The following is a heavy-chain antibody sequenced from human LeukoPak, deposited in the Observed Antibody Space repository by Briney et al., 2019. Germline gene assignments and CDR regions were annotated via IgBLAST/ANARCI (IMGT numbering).Heavy chain of an antibody. Sequence: GGSLRPSCVVSGFSLSSHGMHWVRQAPGKGLEDVSAISSNGISTFYANSVKGRFTVSRDDSKNTVYLQMGSLRAEDMAVYYCVKWTNYYFALWGRGTLVTVSS. D-gene: IGHD2-8*01. CDR1: GFSLSSHG. CDR2: ISSNGIST. J-gene: IGHJ2*01. CDR3: VKWTNYYFAL. V-gene: IGHV3-64*01.